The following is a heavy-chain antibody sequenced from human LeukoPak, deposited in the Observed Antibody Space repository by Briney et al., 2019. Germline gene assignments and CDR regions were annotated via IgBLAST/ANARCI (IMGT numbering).Heavy chain of an antibody. V-gene: IGHV3-66*01. CDR1: GFTVSSNY. CDR3: ASERVYYYGMDV. J-gene: IGHJ6*02. CDR2: IYSGGST. Sequence: GGSLRLSCAASGFTVSSNYMSWVRQAPGKGLEWVSVIYSGGSTYYADSVKGRFTISGDNSKNTLYLQMNSLRAEDTAVYYCASERVYYYGMDVWGQGTTVTVSS.